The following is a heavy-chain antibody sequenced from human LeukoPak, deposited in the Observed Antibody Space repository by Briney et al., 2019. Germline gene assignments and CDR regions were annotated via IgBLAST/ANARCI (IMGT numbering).Heavy chain of an antibody. V-gene: IGHV3-7*01. Sequence: GGSLRLSCAASGFSFSIHGMGWVRRAPGKGLEWVANIKQDGSEKYYVDSVRGRFTISRDNAKNSLYLQMNSLRAEDTAVYYCARESGGSSSWSWGQGTLVTVSS. CDR3: ARESGGSSSWS. D-gene: IGHD6-13*01. CDR2: IKQDGSEK. J-gene: IGHJ4*02. CDR1: GFSFSIHG.